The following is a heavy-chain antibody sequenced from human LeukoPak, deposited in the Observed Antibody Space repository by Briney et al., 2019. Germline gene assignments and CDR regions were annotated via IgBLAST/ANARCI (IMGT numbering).Heavy chain of an antibody. D-gene: IGHD2/OR15-2a*01. CDR2: TIPIFGTA. CDR1: GGTFSSYA. Sequence: ASVKVSCKASGGTFSSYAISWVRQAPGQGLEWMGGTIPIFGTANYAQKFQGRVTITADESTSTAYMELSSLRSEDTAVYYCARKDSNSEYYYYGMDVWGQGTTVTVSS. CDR3: ARKDSNSEYYYYGMDV. V-gene: IGHV1-69*13. J-gene: IGHJ6*02.